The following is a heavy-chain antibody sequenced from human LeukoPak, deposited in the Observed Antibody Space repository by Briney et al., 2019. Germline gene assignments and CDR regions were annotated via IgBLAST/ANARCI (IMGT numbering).Heavy chain of an antibody. D-gene: IGHD5-12*01. V-gene: IGHV3-21*04. CDR3: ARESIVATIFPSAFDI. CDR2: ISSSSSYI. CDR1: RFTFSSYS. J-gene: IGHJ3*02. Sequence: GGSLRLSCAASRFTFSSYSMNWVRQAPGKGLEWVSSISSSSSYIYYADSVKGRFTISRDNAKNSLYLQMNSLRAEDTALYYCARESIVATIFPSAFDIWGQGTMVTVSS.